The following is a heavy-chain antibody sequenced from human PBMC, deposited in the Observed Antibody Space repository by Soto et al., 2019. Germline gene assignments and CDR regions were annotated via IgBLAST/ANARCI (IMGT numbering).Heavy chain of an antibody. Sequence: QVQLQQWGAGPLRPLETLSLISGVSGGSFSGYYWAWIRQSPGKGLEWIGEINDRGSINYNPSLTSRVSISVATSKNHDSLKLRSVSAADTAVYYCARESHDILTGPPWVWYFDLWGRGTLVTVSS. V-gene: IGHV4-34*01. D-gene: IGHD3-9*01. J-gene: IGHJ2*01. CDR2: INDRGSI. CDR3: ARESHDILTGPPWVWYFDL. CDR1: GGSFSGYY.